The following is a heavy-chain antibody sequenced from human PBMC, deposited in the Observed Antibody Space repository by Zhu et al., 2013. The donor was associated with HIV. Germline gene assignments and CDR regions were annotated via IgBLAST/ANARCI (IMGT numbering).Heavy chain of an antibody. V-gene: IGHV1-69*01. CDR1: GDTFSTYA. CDR2: IIPIFGRP. CDR3: ARSYDSSGYYSY. Sequence: QVQLVQSGAEVKKPGSSVKVSCKTSGDTFSTYAISWVRQAPGQGLDWMGGIIPIFGRPNYAQKFQGRVTITADESTSTAYMELSSLRSEDTAVYYCARSYDSSGYYSYWGQGTLVTVSS. D-gene: IGHD3-22*01. J-gene: IGHJ4*02.